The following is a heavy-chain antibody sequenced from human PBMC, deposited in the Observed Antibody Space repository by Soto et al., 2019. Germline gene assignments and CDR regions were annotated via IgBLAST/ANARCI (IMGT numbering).Heavy chain of an antibody. Sequence: SVKVSCKASGYTFTGYYMHWVRQAPGQGLEWMGWINPNSGGTNYAQKLQGRVTMTRDTSISTAYMELSRLRSDDTAVYYCARLQILVVPADKRKGVMDVCGQGTSVTVS. CDR2: INPNSGGT. J-gene: IGHJ6*02. CDR1: GYTFTGYY. CDR3: ARLQILVVPADKRKGVMDV. D-gene: IGHD2-2*01. V-gene: IGHV1-2*02.